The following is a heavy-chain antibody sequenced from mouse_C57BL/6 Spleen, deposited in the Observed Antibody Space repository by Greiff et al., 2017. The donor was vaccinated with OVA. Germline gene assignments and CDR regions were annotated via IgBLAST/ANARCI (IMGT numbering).Heavy chain of an antibody. V-gene: IGHV14-4*01. J-gene: IGHJ3*01. CDR1: GFNIKDDY. CDR2: IDPENGDT. CDR3: TTAGYDADYRFAY. Sequence: EVQVVESGAELVRPGASVKLSCTASGFNIKDDYMHWVKQRPEQGLEWIGWIDPENGDTEYASKFQGKATITADTSSNTAYLQLSSLTSEDTAVYYCTTAGYDADYRFAYWGQGTLVTVSA. D-gene: IGHD2-3*01.